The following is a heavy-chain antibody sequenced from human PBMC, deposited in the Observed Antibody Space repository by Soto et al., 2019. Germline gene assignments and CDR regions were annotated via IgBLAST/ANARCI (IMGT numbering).Heavy chain of an antibody. Sequence: EVQLVESGGGLVQPGESLRLSCTASGITFSSYSMNWVRQAPGKGLEWLSYISSSNTAYADSVKGRFTISRDNAKNSVYLQKNSLRDEETAVYYCVGDQDVHAPMVHGNYWGRGTRVTVSS. CDR1: GITFSSYS. CDR2: ISSSNT. CDR3: VGDQDVHAPMVHGNY. D-gene: IGHD2-8*01. J-gene: IGHJ4*02. V-gene: IGHV3-48*02.